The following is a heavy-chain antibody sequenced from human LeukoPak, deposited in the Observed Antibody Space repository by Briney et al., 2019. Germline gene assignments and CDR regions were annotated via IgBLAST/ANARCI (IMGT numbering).Heavy chain of an antibody. CDR1: GGTFSNYV. Sequence: ASVKVSCKASGGTFSNYVISWVRQARGQGLECMGGIIPLYDTANYAQKFQGRVTITADKSTSTVYMELSSMRSEDTAVYYCARGGGYYYDSSGYYVGFFDYWGQGTLVTVSS. CDR3: ARGGGYYYDSSGYYVGFFDY. CDR2: IIPLYDTA. V-gene: IGHV1-69*06. D-gene: IGHD3-22*01. J-gene: IGHJ4*02.